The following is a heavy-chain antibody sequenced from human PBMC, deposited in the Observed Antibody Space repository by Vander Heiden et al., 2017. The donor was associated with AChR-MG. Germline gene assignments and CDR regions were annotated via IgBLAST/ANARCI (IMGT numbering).Heavy chain of an antibody. CDR3: AGVAAAGIKFDY. CDR2: IYYSGST. Sequence: QVQLQESGPGLVKPSETLSLTCPVSGGSVSSGSYYWSWIRQPPGKGLEWIGYIYYSGSTNYNPSLKSRVTISVDTSKNQFSLKLSSVTAADTAVYYCAGVAAAGIKFDYWGQGTLVTVSS. D-gene: IGHD6-13*01. V-gene: IGHV4-61*01. CDR1: GGSVSSGSYY. J-gene: IGHJ4*02.